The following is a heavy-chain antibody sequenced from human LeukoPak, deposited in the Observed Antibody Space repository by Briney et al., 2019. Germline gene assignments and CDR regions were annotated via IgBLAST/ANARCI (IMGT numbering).Heavy chain of an antibody. J-gene: IGHJ3*02. CDR1: GASITTYY. D-gene: IGHD5-18*01. CDR2: MYHTGTS. V-gene: IGHV4-59*01. CDR3: ATTRGYSTNDAFDI. Sequence: SETLSLTCSVSGASITTYYFNWIRQSPGKGLEWIGYMYHTGTSDYHPSLQSRVTISLDTPNNKVSLTLTSVTAADTAVYYCATTRGYSTNDAFDIWGQGTRVTVSS.